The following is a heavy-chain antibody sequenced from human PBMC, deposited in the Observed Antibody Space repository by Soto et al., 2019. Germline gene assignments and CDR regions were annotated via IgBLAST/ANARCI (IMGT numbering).Heavy chain of an antibody. CDR3: AYLPCSGGSCYWFSYSGMDV. CDR1: GFSLSTSGVG. Sequence: QITLKESGPTLVKPTQTLTLTCTFSGFSLSTSGVGVAWIRQPPGKALEWLALIYWDDDKRYRPSLETRLTITKDTSKNQGVLTMTTVDSVDTATYYCAYLPCSGGSCYWFSYSGMDVWGQGTTVIVSS. D-gene: IGHD2-15*01. V-gene: IGHV2-5*02. J-gene: IGHJ6*02. CDR2: IYWDDDK.